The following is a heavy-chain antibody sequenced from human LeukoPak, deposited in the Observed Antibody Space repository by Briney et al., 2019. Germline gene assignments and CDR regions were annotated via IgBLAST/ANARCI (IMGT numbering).Heavy chain of an antibody. D-gene: IGHD6-13*01. Sequence: SETLSLTCTASGGSISSYYWSWIRQPPGKGLEWIGYIYYSGSTNYNPSLKSRVTISVDTSKNQFSLKLSSVTAADTAVYYCARVTGYRIEDYFDYWGQGTLVTVSS. CDR2: IYYSGST. CDR1: GGSISSYY. J-gene: IGHJ4*02. V-gene: IGHV4-59*01. CDR3: ARVTGYRIEDYFDY.